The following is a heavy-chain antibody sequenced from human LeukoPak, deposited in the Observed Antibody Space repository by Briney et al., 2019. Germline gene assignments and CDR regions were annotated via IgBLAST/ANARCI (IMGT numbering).Heavy chain of an antibody. Sequence: GGSLRLSCAASGFAFSKFGMHWVRQGPGKGLQWVAIISYDGNKNKYADSVKGRFTISRDNSKSTVYRQMSSLRAEDRAIYYFAKDHDGSGFYLGYFERWGQGALVTVS. CDR3: AKDHDGSGFYLGYFER. J-gene: IGHJ4*02. D-gene: IGHD2/OR15-2a*01. CDR1: GFAFSKFG. V-gene: IGHV3-30*18. CDR2: ISYDGNKN.